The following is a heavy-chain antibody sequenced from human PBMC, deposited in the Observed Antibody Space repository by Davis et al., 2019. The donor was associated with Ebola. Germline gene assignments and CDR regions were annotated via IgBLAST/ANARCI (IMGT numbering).Heavy chain of an antibody. CDR3: ARVEADIVLMVYAPFDY. V-gene: IGHV1-18*04. CDR1: GYTFTAYH. CDR2: MNPNNGNT. Sequence: ASVKVSCKASGYTFTAYHMHWVRQAPGQGLEWMGWMNPNNGNTNYAQKLQGRVTMTTDTSTSTAYMELRSLRSDDTAVYYCARVEADIVLMVYAPFDYWGQGTLVTVSS. J-gene: IGHJ4*02. D-gene: IGHD2-8*01.